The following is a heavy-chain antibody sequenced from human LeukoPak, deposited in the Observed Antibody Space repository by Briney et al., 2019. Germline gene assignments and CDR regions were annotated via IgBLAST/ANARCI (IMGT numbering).Heavy chain of an antibody. Sequence: GGSLRLSCAASGFTFSSYDMHWVRQATGKGLEWVSAIGTAGDTYYPGSAKGRFTISRENAKNSLYLQMNSLRAEDTAVYYCAVGGVGGAFDIWGQGTMVTVSS. CDR3: AVGGVGGAFDI. CDR1: GFTFSSYD. CDR2: IGTAGDT. V-gene: IGHV3-13*01. D-gene: IGHD3-16*01. J-gene: IGHJ3*02.